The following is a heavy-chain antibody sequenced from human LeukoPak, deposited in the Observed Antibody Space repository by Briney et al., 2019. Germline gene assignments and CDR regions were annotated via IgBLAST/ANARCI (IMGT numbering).Heavy chain of an antibody. D-gene: IGHD4-17*01. CDR3: AKDRGWQYADYETVAVEH. V-gene: IGHV1-18*01. CDR2: ISVYTGNT. Sequence: ASVKVSCKASGYTFTNYGISWVRQAPGQGLEWMGWISVYTGNTYHAQKFQARVTMTTDTSTTTAYMELRSLRSDDTAVYYCAKDRGWQYADYETVAVEHWGQGTLVTVSS. CDR1: GYTFTNYG. J-gene: IGHJ4*02.